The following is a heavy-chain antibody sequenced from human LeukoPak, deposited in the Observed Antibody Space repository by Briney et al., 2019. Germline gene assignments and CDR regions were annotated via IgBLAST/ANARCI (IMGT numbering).Heavy chain of an antibody. J-gene: IGHJ4*02. CDR2: IYSGGSGST. Sequence: QPGGSLRLSCAASGFTFSSYAMSWVRQAPGKGLEWVSVIYSGGSGSTYYADSVKGRFTISRDNSKNTLNLQMNSLRAEDTAVYYCAHRKATSWAHAYWGQGTLVTVSS. D-gene: IGHD2-2*01. V-gene: IGHV3-23*03. CDR1: GFTFSSYA. CDR3: AHRKATSWAHAY.